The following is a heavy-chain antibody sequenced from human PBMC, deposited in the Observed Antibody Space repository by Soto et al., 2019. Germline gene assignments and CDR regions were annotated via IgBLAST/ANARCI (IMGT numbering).Heavy chain of an antibody. J-gene: IGHJ5*02. CDR3: ARDFLSLDP. CDR1: TYSISSGYY. CDR2: IYHSGNT. V-gene: IGHV4-38-2*02. Sequence: SETLSLTCAVSTYSISSGYYWGWIRQPPGKGLEWIGSIYHSGNTYYNPSLKSRVTISVDTSKNQFFLKLNSVTAADTAVYYCARDFLSLDPWGQGTLVTVSS.